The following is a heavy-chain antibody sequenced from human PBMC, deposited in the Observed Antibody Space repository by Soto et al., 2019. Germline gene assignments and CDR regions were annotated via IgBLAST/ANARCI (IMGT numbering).Heavy chain of an antibody. D-gene: IGHD6-19*01. Sequence: GGSLRLSCAASGFTFSSYGMHWVRQAPGKGLEWVAVISYDGSNKYYADSVKGRFTISRDNSKNTLYLQMNSLRAEDTAVYYCAKRSGWPRGYYFDYWGQGTLVTVSS. CDR2: ISYDGSNK. J-gene: IGHJ4*02. CDR1: GFTFSSYG. V-gene: IGHV3-30*18. CDR3: AKRSGWPRGYYFDY.